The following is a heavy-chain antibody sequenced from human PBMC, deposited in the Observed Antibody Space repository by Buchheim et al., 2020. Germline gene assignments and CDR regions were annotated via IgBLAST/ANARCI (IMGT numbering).Heavy chain of an antibody. Sequence: QVQLQESGPGLVKPSETLSLTCTVSGGSISSYYWSWIRQPPGKGLEWIGYIYYSGSTNYNPSLKSRVTISVDTSKNQFSLKLSSVTAADTAVYYCARETTYCGGDCYLTGVYYFDYWGQGTL. CDR3: ARETTYCGGDCYLTGVYYFDY. D-gene: IGHD2-21*01. J-gene: IGHJ4*02. CDR1: GGSISSYY. CDR2: IYYSGST. V-gene: IGHV4-59*01.